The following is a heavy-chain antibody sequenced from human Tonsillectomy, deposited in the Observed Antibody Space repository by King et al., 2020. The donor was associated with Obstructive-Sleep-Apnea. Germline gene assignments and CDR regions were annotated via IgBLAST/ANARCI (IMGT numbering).Heavy chain of an antibody. J-gene: IGHJ5*02. V-gene: IGHV3-48*04. D-gene: IGHD2-15*01. CDR3: ARERGYCSGGRCRSWFDP. Sequence: QLVQSGGGLVQPGGSLRLSCAASGFTFSSSSMNWVRQAPGKGLEWVSYISSSSSTIYYADSVKGRFTISRDNAKNSLYLQMNRLRAEDTAVYYCARERGYCSGGRCRSWFDPWGQGTLVTVSS. CDR2: ISSSSSTI. CDR1: GFTFSSSS.